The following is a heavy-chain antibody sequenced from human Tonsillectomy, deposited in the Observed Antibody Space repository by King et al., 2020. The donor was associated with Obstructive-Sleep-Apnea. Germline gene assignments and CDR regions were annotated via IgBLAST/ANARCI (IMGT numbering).Heavy chain of an antibody. J-gene: IGHJ5*02. D-gene: IGHD6-13*01. CDR2: INHSGST. V-gene: IGHV4-34*01. Sequence: VQLQQWGAGLLKPSETLSLTCAVYGGSFSDYYWSWIRQPPGKGLEWIGEINHSGSTNYNPSLKSRVTISVDMSKNPFSLKLTAVTAADPAVYNCARGSGAADVNWFDPWGQGALVTVSS. CDR3: ARGSGAADVNWFDP. CDR1: GGSFSDYY.